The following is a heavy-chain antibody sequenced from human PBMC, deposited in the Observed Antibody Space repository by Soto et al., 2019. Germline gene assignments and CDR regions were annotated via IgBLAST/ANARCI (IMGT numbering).Heavy chain of an antibody. CDR3: ARVEGATPFDY. V-gene: IGHV1-18*01. CDR2: ISAYNGNT. CDR1: GGTFSSYA. Sequence: AXVKVSCKASGGTFSSYAISWVLQAPGQGLEWMGWISAYNGNTNYAQKLQGRVTMTTDTSTSTAYMELRSLRSDDTAVYYCARVEGATPFDYWGQGTLVTVSS. D-gene: IGHD1-26*01. J-gene: IGHJ4*02.